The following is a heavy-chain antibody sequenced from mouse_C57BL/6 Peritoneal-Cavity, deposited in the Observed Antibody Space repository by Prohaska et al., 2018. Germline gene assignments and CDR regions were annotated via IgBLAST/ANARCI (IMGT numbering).Heavy chain of an antibody. V-gene: IGHV1-18*01. Sequence: HGKSLEWIGDINPNNGGTIYNQKFKGKATLTVDKSSSTAYMELRSLTYDDTAVYYCARSASGKAWFAYWGQGTLVTVSA. CDR3: ARSASGKAWFAY. D-gene: IGHD6-1*01. CDR2: INPNNGGT. J-gene: IGHJ3*01.